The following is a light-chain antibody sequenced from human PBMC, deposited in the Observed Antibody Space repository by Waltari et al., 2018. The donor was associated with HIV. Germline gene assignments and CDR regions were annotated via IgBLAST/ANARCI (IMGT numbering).Light chain of an antibody. J-gene: IGKJ4*01. CDR2: PAS. Sequence: DIQLTQSPSSLSASVGDRDHITCRASQDISGSLTWFQQKPGKAPKPLIYPASTLQSGVPSKFSGSASGTDFTLTISSLQPDDFATYYCQQYKSYPFTFGGGTKVEI. CDR1: QDISGS. V-gene: IGKV1-16*02. CDR3: QQYKSYPFT.